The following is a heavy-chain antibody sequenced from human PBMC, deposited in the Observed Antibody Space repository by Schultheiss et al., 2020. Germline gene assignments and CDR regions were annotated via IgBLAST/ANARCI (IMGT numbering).Heavy chain of an antibody. CDR1: GFTFSNAW. Sequence: GGSLRLSCAASGFTFSNAWMSWVRQAPGKGLEWVGRIKSKTDGGTTDYAAPVKGRFTISRDDSKNTLYLQMNSLRAEDTAVYYCARDLYGDSRGPYSYYVLDFWGQGTTVTVSS. D-gene: IGHD4-17*01. V-gene: IGHV3-15*01. CDR3: ARDLYGDSRGPYSYYVLDF. J-gene: IGHJ6*02. CDR2: IKSKTDGGTT.